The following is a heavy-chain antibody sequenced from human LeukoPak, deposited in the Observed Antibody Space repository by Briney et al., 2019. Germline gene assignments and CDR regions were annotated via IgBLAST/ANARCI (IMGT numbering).Heavy chain of an antibody. V-gene: IGHV3-15*01. CDR3: STDKGSSSPTDY. J-gene: IGHJ4*02. CDR1: GFTFSNAW. CDR2: IKRKSDGGTT. D-gene: IGHD2-2*01. Sequence: GGSLRLSCVASGFTFSNAWMSWVRQAPGKGLEWVGLIKRKSDGGTTDYAAPVKGRFTISRDDSKNTLYLQMNSLKTEDTAVYYCSTDKGSSSPTDYWGQGTLVTVSS.